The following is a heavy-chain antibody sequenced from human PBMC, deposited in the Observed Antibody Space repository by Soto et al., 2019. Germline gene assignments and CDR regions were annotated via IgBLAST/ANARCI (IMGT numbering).Heavy chain of an antibody. J-gene: IGHJ2*01. V-gene: IGHV4-31*03. D-gene: IGHD7-27*01. CDR3: ARLPTGDGYSYFDL. Sequence: QLQLQESGPGLVKPSQTLSLSCSVSGGSINRGGYYWTWIRQHPGKGLEWIGYIFYSGSTYYNPSLKSRVTISVDTSKNQFSLKLNSVTAADTAVYYCARLPTGDGYSYFDLWGRGTLVTVSS. CDR1: GGSINRGGYY. CDR2: IFYSGST.